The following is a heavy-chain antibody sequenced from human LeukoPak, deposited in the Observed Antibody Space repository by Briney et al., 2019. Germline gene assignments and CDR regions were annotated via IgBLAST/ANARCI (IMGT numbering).Heavy chain of an antibody. V-gene: IGHV4-4*07. CDR1: GGSISSYY. Sequence: SETLSLTCTVSGGSISSYYWSWIRQPAGKGLEWIGRIYSSGSTNYNPSLKSRVTVSVDTSKNQFSLKLSSVTAADTAVYYCARYFYDRSGYYVDNWGQGTLVTVSS. D-gene: IGHD3-22*01. J-gene: IGHJ4*02. CDR2: IYSSGST. CDR3: ARYFYDRSGYYVDN.